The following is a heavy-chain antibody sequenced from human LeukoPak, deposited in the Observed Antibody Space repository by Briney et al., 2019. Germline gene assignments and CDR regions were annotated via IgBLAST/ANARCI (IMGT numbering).Heavy chain of an antibody. CDR2: IKQDGSEK. Sequence: ETLSLTCTVSGGSISGYYWSWVRQAPGKGLEWVANIKQDGSEKYYVDSVKGRFTISRDNAKNSLYLQMNSLRAEDTAVYYCARDERSGYSDYWGQGTLVTVSS. CDR3: ARDERSGYSDY. CDR1: GGSISGYY. J-gene: IGHJ4*02. V-gene: IGHV3-7*01. D-gene: IGHD3-22*01.